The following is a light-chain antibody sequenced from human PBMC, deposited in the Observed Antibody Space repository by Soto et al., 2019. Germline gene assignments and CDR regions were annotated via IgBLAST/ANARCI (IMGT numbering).Light chain of an antibody. J-gene: IGKJ1*01. CDR2: GAS. Sequence: EIVMTQSPATLSVSPGERATLSCRASQSVSSNLAWYQQKPGQAPRLLIYGASTMATGIPARFSGSGSGTEFNLTISSLQSEDCAVDYCQQYNNWPPWTFGQGTKVEIK. CDR1: QSVSSN. V-gene: IGKV3-15*01. CDR3: QQYNNWPPWT.